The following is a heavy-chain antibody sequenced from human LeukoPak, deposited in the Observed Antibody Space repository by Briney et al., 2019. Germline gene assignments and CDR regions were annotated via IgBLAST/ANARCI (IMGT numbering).Heavy chain of an antibody. D-gene: IGHD2-2*01. J-gene: IGHJ6*03. CDR1: GYTFTSYD. V-gene: IGHV1-2*02. CDR2: INPNSGGT. Sequence: ASVKVSCKASGYTFTSYDINWVRQATGQGLEWMGWINPNSGGTNYAQKFQGRVTMTRDTSISTAYMELSRLRSDDTAVYYCAREGCSSTSCWMRLEPLIYYYYYMDVWGKGTTVTVSS. CDR3: AREGCSSTSCWMRLEPLIYYYYYMDV.